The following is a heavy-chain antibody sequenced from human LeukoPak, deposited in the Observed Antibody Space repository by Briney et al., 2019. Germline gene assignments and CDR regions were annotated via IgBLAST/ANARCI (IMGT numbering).Heavy chain of an antibody. CDR3: ARQYSGYDAFDY. J-gene: IGHJ4*02. V-gene: IGHV4-30-2*01. Sequence: SQTLSLTCAVSGGSISSGGYSWSWIRQPPGKGLEWIGYIYHSGSTYYNPSLKSRVTISVDRSKNQFSLKLSSVTAADTAVYYCARQYSGYDAFDYWDQGTLVTVSS. D-gene: IGHD5-12*01. CDR2: IYHSGST. CDR1: GGSISSGGYS.